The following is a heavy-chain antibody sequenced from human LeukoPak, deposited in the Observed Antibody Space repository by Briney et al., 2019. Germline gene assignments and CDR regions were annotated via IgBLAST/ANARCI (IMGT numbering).Heavy chain of an antibody. Sequence: PSETLSLTCTVSGDSISIYYWSWIRQPPGKGLEWIGYIYYSGSTNYNPSLKSRVTISVDTSKNQFSLKLSSVTAADTAVYYCASGLNYDSSGLDYYYMDVWGKGTTVTVSS. V-gene: IGHV4-59*08. CDR3: ASGLNYDSSGLDYYYMDV. CDR1: GDSISIYY. CDR2: IYYSGST. D-gene: IGHD3-22*01. J-gene: IGHJ6*03.